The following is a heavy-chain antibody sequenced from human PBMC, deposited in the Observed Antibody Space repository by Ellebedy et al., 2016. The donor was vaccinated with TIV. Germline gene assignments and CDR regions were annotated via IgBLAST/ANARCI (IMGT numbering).Heavy chain of an antibody. Sequence: GESLKISCAASGITFSGYSMNWVRQAPGKGLEWVSCISTSSDYIYYADSVKGRFTISRDNAKNSLYLQMDSLRIDDTAVYYCARGLYGLDSWGQGTLVTVSS. J-gene: IGHJ4*02. CDR1: GITFSGYS. V-gene: IGHV3-21*01. CDR2: ISTSSDYI. CDR3: ARGLYGLDS. D-gene: IGHD3-10*01.